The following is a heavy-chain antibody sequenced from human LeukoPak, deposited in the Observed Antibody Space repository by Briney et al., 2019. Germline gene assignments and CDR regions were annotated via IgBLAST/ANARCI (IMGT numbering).Heavy chain of an antibody. CDR2: IKQDGSEK. Sequence: PGGSLRLSCAASGFTFSDYYMSWIRQAPGKGLEWVANIKQDGSEKYYVDSVKGRFTISRDNAKNSLYLQMNSLRAEDTAVYYCARVRIAAAGPYFQHWGQGTLVTVSS. D-gene: IGHD6-13*01. J-gene: IGHJ1*01. CDR1: GFTFSDYY. V-gene: IGHV3-7*01. CDR3: ARVRIAAAGPYFQH.